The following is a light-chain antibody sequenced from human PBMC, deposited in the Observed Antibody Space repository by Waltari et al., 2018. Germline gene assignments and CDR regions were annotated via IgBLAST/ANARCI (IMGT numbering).Light chain of an antibody. CDR3: QQSYITPPYT. CDR2: NAA. J-gene: IGKJ2*01. CDR1: QSLRNH. V-gene: IGKV1-39*01. Sequence: DIQMTQSPSSLSASIGDRVTITCRASQSLRNHLFWYQQKPGKAPKLLIHNAANLQGGVPSRFSGSGSGTDFTLTISSLQPEDSATYYCQQSYITPPYTFGQGTKLQI.